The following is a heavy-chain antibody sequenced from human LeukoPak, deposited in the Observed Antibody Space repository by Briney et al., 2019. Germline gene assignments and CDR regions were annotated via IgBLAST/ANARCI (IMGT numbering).Heavy chain of an antibody. J-gene: IGHJ4*02. D-gene: IGHD6-19*01. CDR1: GYTVTSYY. CDR2: INPSGGST. CDR3: ARSGYSSGWVDF. Sequence: ASLKVSCKASGYTVTSYYMHWVRQAPGQGLERMGIINPSGGSTSYAQKFQGRVTMTRDTSTSTVYMELSSLRSEDTAVYYCARSGYSSGWVDFWGQGTLVTVSS. V-gene: IGHV1-46*01.